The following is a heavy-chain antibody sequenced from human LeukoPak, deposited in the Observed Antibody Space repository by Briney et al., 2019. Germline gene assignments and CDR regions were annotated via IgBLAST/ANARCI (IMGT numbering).Heavy chain of an antibody. V-gene: IGHV4-34*01. CDR2: INHSGST. CDR3: ARESRNVDIVATGPRPFDY. CDR1: GGSFSGYY. D-gene: IGHD5-12*01. Sequence: PSETLSLTCAVYGGSFSGYYWSWIRQPPGKGLEWIGEINHSGSTNYNPSLKSRVTISVDTSKNQFSLKLSSVTAADTAVYYCARESRNVDIVATGPRPFDYWGQGILVTVSS. J-gene: IGHJ4*02.